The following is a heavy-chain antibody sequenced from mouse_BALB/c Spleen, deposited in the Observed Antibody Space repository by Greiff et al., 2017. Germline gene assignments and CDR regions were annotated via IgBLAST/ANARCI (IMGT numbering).Heavy chain of an antibody. CDR3: ARWGRSYYFDY. CDR2: IDPENGNT. Sequence: EVKLQESGAELVRPGALVKLSCKASGFNIKDYYMHWVKQRPEQGLEWIGWIDPENGNTIYDPKFQGKASITADTSSNTAYLQLSSLTSEDTAVYYCARWGRSYYFDYWGQGTTLTVAS. V-gene: IGHV14-1*02. CDR1: GFNIKDYY. J-gene: IGHJ2*01.